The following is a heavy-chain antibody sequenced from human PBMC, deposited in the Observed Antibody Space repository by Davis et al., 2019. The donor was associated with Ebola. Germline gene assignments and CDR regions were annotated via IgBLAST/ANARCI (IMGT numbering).Heavy chain of an antibody. CDR1: GGTFITNA. J-gene: IGHJ1*01. CDR3: ARGGAEQSALQY. CDR2: IIPIYGTA. D-gene: IGHD6-19*01. Sequence: AASAKVSCKASGGTFITNAINWVRQAPGQGLVWMGRIIPIYGTANYAQKFQGRVTITADERTKTAYLEMSSLRVEDTAVYYCARGGAEQSALQYRGQGTLVTVS. V-gene: IGHV1-69*13.